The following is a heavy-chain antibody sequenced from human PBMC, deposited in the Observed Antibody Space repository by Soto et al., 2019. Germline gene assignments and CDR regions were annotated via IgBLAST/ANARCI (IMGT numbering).Heavy chain of an antibody. V-gene: IGHV1-69*01. Sequence: QVQLVQSGAEVKKPGSSVKVSCKASGGTFSSYAITWVRQAPGQGLEWMGRIIPIFGTANYNQKFQGRVTITADESTSTAYMELSSLRSEDTAVYYCARNEYSTTFYYYGMEVWGQGTTVTVSS. CDR1: GGTFSSYA. CDR2: IIPIFGTA. D-gene: IGHD6-6*01. CDR3: ARNEYSTTFYYYGMEV. J-gene: IGHJ6*02.